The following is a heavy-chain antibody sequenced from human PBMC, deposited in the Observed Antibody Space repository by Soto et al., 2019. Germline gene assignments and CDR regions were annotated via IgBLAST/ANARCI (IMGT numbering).Heavy chain of an antibody. CDR1: GGTFSSYA. V-gene: IGHV1-69*01. D-gene: IGHD4-17*01. J-gene: IGHJ6*02. Sequence: QVQLVQSGAEVKKPGSSVKVSCKASGGTFSSYAISWVRQAPGQGLEWMGGIIPIFGTANYAQKIEGRVTIPADESTSTAYMELSSLGSEGTAVYYCARDRDDYGGREDYGMDVWGQGTTVTVSS. CDR2: IIPIFGTA. CDR3: ARDRDDYGGREDYGMDV.